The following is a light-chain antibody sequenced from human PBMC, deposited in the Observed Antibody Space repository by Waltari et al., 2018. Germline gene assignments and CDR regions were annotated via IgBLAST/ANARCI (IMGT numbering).Light chain of an antibody. V-gene: IGLV3-21*02. Sequence: SHVLTQPPSVSVAPGQTAQLTCAGNSVGSESVQRYQQKSGRAPEVVVYDDSARPSGIPERMSGAKSGNTATLTIARVEAGDEADYYCQLWDGITDHWVFGGGTKVTVL. CDR1: SVGSES. J-gene: IGLJ3*02. CDR2: DDS. CDR3: QLWDGITDHWV.